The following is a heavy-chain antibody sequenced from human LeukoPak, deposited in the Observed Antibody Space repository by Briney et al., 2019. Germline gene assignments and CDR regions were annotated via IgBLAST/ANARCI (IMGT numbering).Heavy chain of an antibody. Sequence: PGGSLRLSCAASGFTFSNYWMHWVCQAPGKGLVWVSRIKGDGSHTIYADSVKGRFTISRDNAKNTLYLQMKSLRAEDTAVYYCVRDWDHFDFDSWGLGTLVTVSS. J-gene: IGHJ5*01. V-gene: IGHV3-74*01. CDR2: IKGDGSHT. CDR1: GFTFSNYW. CDR3: VRDWDHFDFDS. D-gene: IGHD3-9*01.